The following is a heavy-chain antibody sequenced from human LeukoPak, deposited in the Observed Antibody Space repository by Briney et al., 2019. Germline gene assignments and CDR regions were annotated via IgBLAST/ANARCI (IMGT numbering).Heavy chain of an antibody. J-gene: IGHJ4*02. CDR2: IYTSGST. D-gene: IGHD5-18*01. CDR1: GGSISSGSYY. CDR3: ARGRNSYGF. Sequence: SQTLSLTCTVSGGSISSGSYYWSWIRQPAGKGLEWIGRIYTSGSTNYNPSLKSRVTISVHTSKNQFSLTLSSVTAADTAVYYCARGRNSYGFWGQGTLVTVSS. V-gene: IGHV4-61*02.